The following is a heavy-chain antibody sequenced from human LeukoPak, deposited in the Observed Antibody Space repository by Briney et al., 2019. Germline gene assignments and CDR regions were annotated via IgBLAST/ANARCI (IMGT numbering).Heavy chain of an antibody. V-gene: IGHV3-49*03. CDR2: IRSKAYGGTT. J-gene: IGHJ5*02. D-gene: IGHD3-9*01. CDR1: GFTFGDDA. Sequence: GGSLRLSCTASGFTFGDDAMSWFRQAPGKGLEGVGFIRSKAYGGTTEYAASVKGRFTISRDDSKSIAYLQMNSLKTEDTAVYYCTTVVRYFDWLSPLGQGTLVTVSS. CDR3: TTVVRYFDWLSP.